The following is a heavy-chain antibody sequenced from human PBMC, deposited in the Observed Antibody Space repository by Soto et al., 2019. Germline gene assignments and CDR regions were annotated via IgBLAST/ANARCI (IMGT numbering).Heavy chain of an antibody. CDR1: GFTFSSYA. CDR3: ARRGYGLYFDY. V-gene: IGHV3-64*01. Sequence: EVQLVESGGGLVQPGGSLRLSCAASGFTFSSYAMHWDRQAPGKGLEYVSVISGNGDSTYYANSVKGRFTISRDNSKNTLYLQMGSLRAEDMAVYYCARRGYGLYFDYWGQGTLVTVSS. CDR2: ISGNGDST. J-gene: IGHJ4*02. D-gene: IGHD3-10*01.